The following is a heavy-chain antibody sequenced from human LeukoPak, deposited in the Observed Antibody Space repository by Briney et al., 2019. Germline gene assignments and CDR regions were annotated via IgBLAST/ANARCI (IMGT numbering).Heavy chain of an antibody. CDR2: ISYDGSNK. Sequence: GGSLRLSCAASGFTFSSYAMHWVRQAPGKGLEWVAVISYDGSNKYYADSVKGRSTISRDQANNTLYLQMNTLRDEDTAVYYCARGPRYSFYWGQGTLVSVSS. J-gene: IGHJ4*02. CDR3: ARGPRYSFY. V-gene: IGHV3-30*14. CDR1: GFTFSSYA. D-gene: IGHD6-13*01.